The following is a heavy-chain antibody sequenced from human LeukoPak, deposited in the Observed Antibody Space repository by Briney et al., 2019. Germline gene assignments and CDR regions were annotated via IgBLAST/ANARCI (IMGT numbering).Heavy chain of an antibody. V-gene: IGHV1-24*01. J-gene: IGHJ3*02. D-gene: IGHD3-3*01. CDR2: FDPEDGET. CDR3: ARDSLSIFGVAIGAFDI. Sequence: ASVKVSCKVSGYTLTELSMHWVRQAPGKGLEWMGGFDPEDGETIYAQKFQGRVTITADESTSTAYMELRSLRSDDTAVYYCARDSLSIFGVAIGAFDIWGQGTMVTVSS. CDR1: GYTLTELS.